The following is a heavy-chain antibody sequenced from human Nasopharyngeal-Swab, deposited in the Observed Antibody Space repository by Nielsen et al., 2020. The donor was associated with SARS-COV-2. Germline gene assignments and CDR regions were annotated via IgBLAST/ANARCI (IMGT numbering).Heavy chain of an antibody. Sequence: SVKVSCKASGFTFTSSAVQWVRQARGQRLEWMGWIVVGEGNTNYAQRFQERVTITRDMSTSTAYMELSSLTSEDTAVYYCARDRGYCRGAKCGLDAFDIWGQGTMVTVSS. CDR2: IVVGEGNT. J-gene: IGHJ3*02. CDR1: GFTFTSSA. CDR3: ARDRGYCRGAKCGLDAFDI. D-gene: IGHD2-15*01. V-gene: IGHV1-58*01.